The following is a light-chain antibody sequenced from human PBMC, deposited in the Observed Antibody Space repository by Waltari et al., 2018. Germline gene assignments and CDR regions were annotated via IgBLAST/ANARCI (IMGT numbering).Light chain of an antibody. CDR1: QSLAYPDGNTY. CDR3: MHSRAWPWS. Sequence: IVMTQSPLSLSVTLGQPASISCRSSQSLAYPDGNTYLNWFQQKAGQSPRRLFYNVSTRDSGVPDRFSGSGSGTDFSLKITRVEAEDVGVYYCMHSRAWPWSFGQGTKVEIK. CDR2: NVS. J-gene: IGKJ1*01. V-gene: IGKV2-30*01.